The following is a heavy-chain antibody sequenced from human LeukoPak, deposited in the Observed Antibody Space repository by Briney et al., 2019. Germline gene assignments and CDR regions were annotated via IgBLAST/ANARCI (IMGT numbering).Heavy chain of an antibody. Sequence: PGRSLRLSCAASGFTFSSYGMHWVRQAPGKGLEWVAVIWYDGSDKNYADSVKGRFTVSRDNSNNTLYLQMNSLRAEDTAVYYCAKRLNYHMDVWGKGTTVTVSS. CDR2: IWYDGSDK. CDR1: GFTFSSYG. V-gene: IGHV3-33*06. CDR3: AKRLNYHMDV. J-gene: IGHJ6*03.